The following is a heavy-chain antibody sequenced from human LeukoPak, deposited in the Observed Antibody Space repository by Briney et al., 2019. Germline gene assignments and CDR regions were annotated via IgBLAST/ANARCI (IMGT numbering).Heavy chain of an antibody. Sequence: PGGSLRLSCAASGFTFSDYYMSWIRQAPGKGLEWVSYISSSGNTIYYADSVKGRFTISRDNAKNSLSLQMNSLRAEDTAVYYCARPYSSSWTYGAFDIWGQGTMVTVSS. J-gene: IGHJ3*02. CDR1: GFTFSDYY. V-gene: IGHV3-11*01. CDR2: ISSSGNTI. D-gene: IGHD6-13*01. CDR3: ARPYSSSWTYGAFDI.